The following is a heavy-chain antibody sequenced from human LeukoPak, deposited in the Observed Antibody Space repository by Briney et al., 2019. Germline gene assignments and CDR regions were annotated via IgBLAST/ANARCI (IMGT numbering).Heavy chain of an antibody. Sequence: ASVKVSCKASGYTFTGYYMHWVRQAPGQGLEWMGWINPNSGGTNYAQKFQGRVTMTRDTSISTAYMVLSRLRSDDTAVYYCARHWTDYYDSSGWGGGFDYWGQGTLVTVSS. J-gene: IGHJ4*02. CDR3: ARHWTDYYDSSGWGGGFDY. V-gene: IGHV1-2*02. CDR2: INPNSGGT. D-gene: IGHD3-22*01. CDR1: GYTFTGYY.